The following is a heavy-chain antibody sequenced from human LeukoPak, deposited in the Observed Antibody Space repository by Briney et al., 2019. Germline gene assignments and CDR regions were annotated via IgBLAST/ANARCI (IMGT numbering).Heavy chain of an antibody. CDR1: GFTFSSYG. CDR3: ARDSGNYLDAFDI. V-gene: IGHV3-30*02. CDR2: IRYDGSNK. Sequence: GGSLRLSCAASGFTFSSYGMHWVRQAPGKGLEWVAFIRYDGSNKYYADSVKGRFTISRDNSKNALYLQMNSLRAEDTAVYYCARDSGNYLDAFDIWGQGTMVTVSS. D-gene: IGHD1-7*01. J-gene: IGHJ3*02.